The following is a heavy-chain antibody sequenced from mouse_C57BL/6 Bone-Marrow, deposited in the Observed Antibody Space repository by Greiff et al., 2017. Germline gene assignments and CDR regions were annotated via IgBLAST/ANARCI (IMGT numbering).Heavy chain of an antibody. V-gene: IGHV1-50*01. CDR1: GYTFTSYW. CDR2: IDPSDSYT. CDR3: ARDSSGSYAMDY. D-gene: IGHD3-2*02. J-gene: IGHJ4*01. Sequence: QVQLQQPGAELVKPGASVKLSCKASGYTFTSYWMQWVKQRPGQGLEWIGEIDPSDSYTNYNPTFKGKATLTVDTSSSTAYMQLSSLTSEDSAVYYCARDSSGSYAMDYWGQGTSGTVSS.